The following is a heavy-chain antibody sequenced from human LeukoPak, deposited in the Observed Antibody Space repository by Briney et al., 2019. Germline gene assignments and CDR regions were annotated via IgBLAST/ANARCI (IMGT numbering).Heavy chain of an antibody. J-gene: IGHJ4*02. V-gene: IGHV1-46*01. Sequence: ASVKVSCKASGYTFTSYYMHWVRQAPGQGLEWMGIINPSGGSTSYAQKFQGRVTMTRDTSTSTVYMELSSLRSEDTAVYYCAREPTMVRGINMYWFDYWGQGTLVTVSS. CDR3: AREPTMVRGINMYWFDY. CDR2: INPSGGST. CDR1: GYTFTSYY. D-gene: IGHD3-10*01.